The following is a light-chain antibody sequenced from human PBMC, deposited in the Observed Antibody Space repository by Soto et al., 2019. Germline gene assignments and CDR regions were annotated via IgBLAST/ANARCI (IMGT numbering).Light chain of an antibody. CDR3: QQYNSYSGYT. V-gene: IGKV1-5*03. CDR2: KAS. Sequence: DIQMTQSPSTLSASVGDRVTITCRASQSINSWLAWYQQKPGKAPKPLIYKASSLESGVPSRFSGSGSGTEFTLTISSLQPDDFAPYYCQQYNSYSGYTFGQGTKLEIK. CDR1: QSINSW. J-gene: IGKJ2*01.